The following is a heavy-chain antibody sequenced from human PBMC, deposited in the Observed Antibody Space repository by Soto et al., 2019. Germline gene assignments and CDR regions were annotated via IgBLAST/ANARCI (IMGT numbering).Heavy chain of an antibody. J-gene: IGHJ4*02. CDR3: ARQGYCSTTACSTVDY. CDR2: IYPGDSHT. D-gene: IGHD2-2*02. V-gene: IGHV5-51*01. CDR1: GYSFTSYW. Sequence: PGESLKISCKGSGYSFTSYWIGWVRQMPGKGLEWLGIIYPGDSHTRYSPSFQGQVTISADKSISTAYLQWNSLKASDTATYYCARQGYCSTTACSTVDYWGQGTLVTVSS.